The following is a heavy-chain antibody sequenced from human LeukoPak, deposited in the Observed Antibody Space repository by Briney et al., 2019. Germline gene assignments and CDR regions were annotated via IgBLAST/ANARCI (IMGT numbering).Heavy chain of an antibody. V-gene: IGHV3-30*04. Sequence: GRSLRLSCAASGFSFSSYAMRWVRQAPGKGLEWVAVISYDGSTKDYADSVKGRFTMSRDNSKNTLYLQMNSLRDEDTAVYYCAKDRQAMMVRGAPWLDHWGQGTLVTVSS. J-gene: IGHJ4*02. CDR1: GFSFSSYA. CDR2: ISYDGSTK. CDR3: AKDRQAMMVRGAPWLDH. D-gene: IGHD3-10*01.